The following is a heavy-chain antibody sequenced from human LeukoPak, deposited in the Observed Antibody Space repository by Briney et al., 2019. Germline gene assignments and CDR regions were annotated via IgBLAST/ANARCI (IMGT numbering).Heavy chain of an antibody. CDR2: IYPGDSDT. D-gene: IGHD6-6*01. J-gene: IGHJ3*02. CDR1: GYSFTSYW. Sequence: GESLKISCKGSGYSFTSYWIGWVRQMPGKGLEWMGIIYPGDSDTRYSPSFQGQVTISADKSISTAYLQWSSLKASDTAVYYCARGDSSSPEAPGFPFDIWGQGTMVTVSS. V-gene: IGHV5-51*01. CDR3: ARGDSSSPEAPGFPFDI.